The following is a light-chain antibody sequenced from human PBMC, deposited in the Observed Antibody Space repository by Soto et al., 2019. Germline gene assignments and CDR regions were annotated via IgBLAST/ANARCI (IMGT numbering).Light chain of an antibody. Sequence: QPVLTQPPSVSGAPGQRVTISCTGSSYNIGAGYDVHWYQQLPGTAPKLLIYGHSNRPSGVPDRFSGSKSGTSASLAITGLQAEDEADYYCQSYDSSLSGYYVFGTGTKLTVL. CDR3: QSYDSSLSGYYV. J-gene: IGLJ1*01. CDR1: SYNIGAGYD. V-gene: IGLV1-40*01. CDR2: GHS.